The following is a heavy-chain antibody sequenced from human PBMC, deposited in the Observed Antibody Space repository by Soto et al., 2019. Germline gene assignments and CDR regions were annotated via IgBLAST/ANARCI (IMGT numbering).Heavy chain of an antibody. Sequence: SMKVSCKASGGTFSSYAISWVRQAPGQGLEWMGRIIPIFGIANYAQKFQGRVTITADKSTSTAYMELSSLRSEDTAVYYCVLIFNDLRDYWGQGTLVTVSS. CDR2: IIPIFGIA. J-gene: IGHJ4*02. V-gene: IGHV1-69*04. CDR1: GGTFSSYA. CDR3: VLIFNDLRDY. D-gene: IGHD2-8*01.